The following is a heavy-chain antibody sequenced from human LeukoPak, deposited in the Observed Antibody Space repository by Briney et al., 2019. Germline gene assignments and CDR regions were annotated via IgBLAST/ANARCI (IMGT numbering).Heavy chain of an antibody. CDR3: ARYTVPFCGGDCYSQFLDY. CDR2: IKEDGSER. V-gene: IGHV3-7*01. J-gene: IGHJ4*02. D-gene: IGHD2-21*01. CDR1: GFTFSAFW. Sequence: PGGALRLSCAASGFTFSAFWMSWGRQAPGKGLEWVGNIKEDGSERHYVDSVKGRFTISRDNAENSLYLQMSSLRVEDTAVYYCARYTVPFCGGDCYSQFLDYWGQGALVTVSP.